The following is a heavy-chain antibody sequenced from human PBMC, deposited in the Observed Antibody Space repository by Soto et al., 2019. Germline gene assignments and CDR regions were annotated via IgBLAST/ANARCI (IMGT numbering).Heavy chain of an antibody. CDR1: GGSISSGGYY. Sequence: PSETLSLTCTVSGGSISSGGYYWSWIRQHPGKGLEWIGYIYYSGSTYYNPSLKSRVTISVDTSKNQFSLKLSSVTAADTAVYYCARDGCSSTSCYAGAFDIWGQGTMVTVSS. CDR3: ARDGCSSTSCYAGAFDI. V-gene: IGHV4-31*03. CDR2: IYYSGST. D-gene: IGHD2-2*01. J-gene: IGHJ3*02.